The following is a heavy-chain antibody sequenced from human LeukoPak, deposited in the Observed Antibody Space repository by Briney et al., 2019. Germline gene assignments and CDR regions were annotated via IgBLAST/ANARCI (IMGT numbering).Heavy chain of an antibody. CDR1: GYTFNSYG. V-gene: IGHV1-18*01. J-gene: IGHJ4*02. CDR2: ISAYNGST. D-gene: IGHD4-17*01. CDR3: ARDLRDYGDLTQKRQPTAFDY. Sequence: ASVKVSCKASGYTFNSYGISWVRQAPGQGLEWMGWISAYNGSTNYAQKLQGRVTMTTDTSTSTAYMELRSLRSDDTAVYYCARDLRDYGDLTQKRQPTAFDYWGQGTLVTVSS.